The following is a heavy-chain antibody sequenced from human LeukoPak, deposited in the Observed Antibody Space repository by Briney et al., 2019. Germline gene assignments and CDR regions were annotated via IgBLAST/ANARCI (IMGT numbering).Heavy chain of an antibody. V-gene: IGHV3-7*01. D-gene: IGHD1-26*01. CDR1: GFTFSNYA. Sequence: PGGSLRLSCAASGFTFSNYAMNWVRQAPGKGLEWVANIKQDGSTKHYADSLKGRFTISRDNPKNSLFLQMNNLRADDTAIYYCTRDTIGSLDYWGQGILVTVAS. J-gene: IGHJ4*02. CDR2: IKQDGSTK. CDR3: TRDTIGSLDY.